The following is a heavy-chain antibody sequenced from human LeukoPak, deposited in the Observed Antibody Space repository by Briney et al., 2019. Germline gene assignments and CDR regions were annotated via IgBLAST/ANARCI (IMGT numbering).Heavy chain of an antibody. CDR3: ARERVYSSSQDYYYYYMDV. CDR1: GFTVSSNY. D-gene: IGHD6-6*01. V-gene: IGHV3-53*01. J-gene: IGHJ6*03. CDR2: IYSGGST. Sequence: GESLRLSCAASGFTVSSNYMSWVRQAPGKGLEWVSVIYSGGSTYYADSVKGRFTISRDNSKNTLYLQMNSLRAEDTAVYYCARERVYSSSQDYYYYYMDVWGKGTTVTVSS.